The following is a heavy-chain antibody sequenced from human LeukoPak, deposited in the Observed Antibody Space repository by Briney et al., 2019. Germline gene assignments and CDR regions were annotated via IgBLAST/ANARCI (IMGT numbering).Heavy chain of an antibody. CDR2: INPSGGST. CDR3: ARGVRRGYGDYLGDAFDI. V-gene: IGHV1-46*01. Sequence: ASVKVSCKASGYTFTSYYMHWVRQAPGQGLEWMGLINPSGGSTSYAQKFQGRVTMTRDTSTSTVYMELSSLRSEDTAVYYCARGVRRGYGDYLGDAFDIWGQGTMVTVSS. D-gene: IGHD4-17*01. J-gene: IGHJ3*02. CDR1: GYTFTSYY.